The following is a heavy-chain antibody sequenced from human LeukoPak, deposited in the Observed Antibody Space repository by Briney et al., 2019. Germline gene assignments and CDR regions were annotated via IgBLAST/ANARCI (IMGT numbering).Heavy chain of an antibody. CDR3: ARDKPRGGYYVDY. V-gene: IGHV3-48*04. CDR2: ISSSTK. CDR1: GFIFSSYS. Sequence: GGSLRLSCAASGFIFSSYSMNWVRQAPGKGLEWVSYISSSTKYSADSVKGRFTISRDNAKNSLYLQMNSLRAGDTAVYYCARDKPRGGYYVDYWGQGTLVTVSS. D-gene: IGHD3-10*01. J-gene: IGHJ4*02.